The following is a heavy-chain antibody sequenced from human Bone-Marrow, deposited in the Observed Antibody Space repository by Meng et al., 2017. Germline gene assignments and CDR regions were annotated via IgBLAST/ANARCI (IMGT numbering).Heavy chain of an antibody. D-gene: IGHD4-17*01. CDR1: GFTFSGSA. CDR3: TRPRTTVTGVQWFDP. CDR2: IRSKANSYAT. J-gene: IGHJ5*02. Sequence: GESLKISCAASGFTFSGSAMHWVRQASGKGLEWVGRIRSKANSYATAYAASVKGRFTITRDDSKYTAYLQMNSLKTKDTAVYYCTRPRTTVTGVQWFDPWGQGTLVTVSS. V-gene: IGHV3-73*01.